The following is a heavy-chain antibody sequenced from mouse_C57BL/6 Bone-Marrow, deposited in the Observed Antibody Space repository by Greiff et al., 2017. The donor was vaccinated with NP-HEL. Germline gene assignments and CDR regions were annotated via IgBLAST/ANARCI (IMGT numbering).Heavy chain of an antibody. CDR2: INPSSGYT. J-gene: IGHJ1*03. Sequence: QVQLQQSGAELARPGASVKMSCKASGYTFTSYTMHWVKQRPGQGLEWIGYINPSSGYTKYNQKFKDKATLTADKSSSTAYMQLSSLTSEDSAVYYCARSRYGSRWYFDVWGTGTTVTVSS. CDR1: GYTFTSYT. V-gene: IGHV1-4*01. D-gene: IGHD1-1*01. CDR3: ARSRYGSRWYFDV.